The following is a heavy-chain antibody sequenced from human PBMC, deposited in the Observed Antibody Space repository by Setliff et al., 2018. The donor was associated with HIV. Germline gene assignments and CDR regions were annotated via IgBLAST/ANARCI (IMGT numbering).Heavy chain of an antibody. Sequence: GASVKVSCKASGYTFSSYAISWVRQAPGQGLEWMGWINLHNDNTNYAQKFQGRVTMTADTSTNTVYVDLRSLRSDDTAVYHCASVGGFNNYDSGGVDCWGQGTLVTVSS. V-gene: IGHV1-18*01. J-gene: IGHJ4*02. CDR3: ASVGGFNNYDSGGVDC. CDR1: GYTFSSYA. CDR2: INLHNDNT. D-gene: IGHD3-3*01.